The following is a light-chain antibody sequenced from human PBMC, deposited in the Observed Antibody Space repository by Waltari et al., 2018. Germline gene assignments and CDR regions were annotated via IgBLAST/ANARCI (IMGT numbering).Light chain of an antibody. CDR1: SGSIASNY. V-gene: IGLV6-57*04. Sequence: NFMLTQPHSVSESPGKTVTISCTRSSGSIASNYVQWYQQRPGRAPTTVIYEDNQRPSGVPDRFSGSIDSSTNSASLTISGLKTEDEADYSCQSYDSNNPVVFGGGTKLTVL. CDR2: EDN. CDR3: QSYDSNNPVV. J-gene: IGLJ2*01.